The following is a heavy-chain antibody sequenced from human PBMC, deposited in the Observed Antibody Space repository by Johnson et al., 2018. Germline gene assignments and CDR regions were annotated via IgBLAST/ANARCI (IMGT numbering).Heavy chain of an antibody. D-gene: IGHD1-26*01. CDR2: IGGSSSFI. V-gene: IGHV3-48*04. CDR1: GFTFSSYS. CDR3: AGGGSVGATTGGAFDI. Sequence: VQLVESGGGLVQPGGSLRLSCAASGFTFSSYSMNWVRQAPGKGLEWVSYIGGSSSFIYYAASVKGRFTISRDNAQNSLSLKMKSLRAEDIAVYYVAGGGSVGATTGGAFDIWGQGTMVTVSS. J-gene: IGHJ3*02.